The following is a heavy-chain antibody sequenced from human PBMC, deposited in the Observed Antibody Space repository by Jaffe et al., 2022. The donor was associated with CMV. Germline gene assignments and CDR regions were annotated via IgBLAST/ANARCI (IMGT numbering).Heavy chain of an antibody. CDR3: ARQPVSGIAVAGTEGVALDY. J-gene: IGHJ4*02. D-gene: IGHD6-19*01. CDR1: GFTFSSYS. Sequence: EVQLVESGGGLVKPGGSLRLSCAASGFTFSSYSMNWVRQAPGKGLEWVSSISSSSSYIYYADSVKGRFTISRDNAKNSLYLQMNSLRAEDTAVYYCARQPVSGIAVAGTEGVALDYWGQGTLVTVSS. CDR2: ISSSSSYI. V-gene: IGHV3-21*01.